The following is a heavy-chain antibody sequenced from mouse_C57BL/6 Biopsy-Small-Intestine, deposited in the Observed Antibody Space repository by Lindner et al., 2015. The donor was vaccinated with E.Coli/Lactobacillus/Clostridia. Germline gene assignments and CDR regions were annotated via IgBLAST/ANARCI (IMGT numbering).Heavy chain of an antibody. D-gene: IGHD2-2*01. CDR3: ASNGYYYAMDY. CDR1: GFTFGDYG. J-gene: IGHJ4*01. CDR2: ISSGSSTI. V-gene: IGHV5-17*01. Sequence: VQLQESGGGLVEPGGSLKLSCAASGFTFGDYGMHWVRQAPEKGLEWVAYISSGSSTIYYADTVKGRFTISRDNAKNTLFLQMTSLRSEDTAMYYCASNGYYYAMDYWGQGTSVTVSS.